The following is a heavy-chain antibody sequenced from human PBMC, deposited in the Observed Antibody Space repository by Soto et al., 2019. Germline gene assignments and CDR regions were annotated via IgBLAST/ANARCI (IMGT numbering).Heavy chain of an antibody. CDR2: IYWNDDK. CDR1: GFSLSTSGVG. Sequence: QITLKESGPTLVKPTQTLTLTCTFSGFSLSTSGVGVGWIRQPPAKALEWLALIYWNDDKRYSPSLKSRLTITKDTSKNQVVLTMTNMDPVDTATYYCAHVADLSCSSTSCYIYYYYGMDVWGQGTTVTVSS. D-gene: IGHD2-2*02. V-gene: IGHV2-5*01. CDR3: AHVADLSCSSTSCYIYYYYGMDV. J-gene: IGHJ6*02.